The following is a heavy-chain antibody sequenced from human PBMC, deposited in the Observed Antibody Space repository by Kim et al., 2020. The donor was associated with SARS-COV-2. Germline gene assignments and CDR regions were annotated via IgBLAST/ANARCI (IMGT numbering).Heavy chain of an antibody. CDR2: SDGIT. J-gene: IGHJ4*02. CDR3: ARGVTY. Sequence: SDGITSYIDSVKGRFTISRDNAKNTMYLQMNNLRAEDTALYFCARGVTYWGQGTLVTVSP. D-gene: IGHD2-21*02. V-gene: IGHV3-23*01.